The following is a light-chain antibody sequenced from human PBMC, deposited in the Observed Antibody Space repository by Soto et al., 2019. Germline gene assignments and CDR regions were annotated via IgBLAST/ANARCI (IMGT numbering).Light chain of an antibody. CDR3: TSYTSSSTDADVV. CDR1: TSDVGGYEY. J-gene: IGLJ2*01. V-gene: IGLV2-14*01. Sequence: QSALTQPRSVSGSPGQSVTISCTGTTSDVGGYEYVSWYQQHPGKAPKLMIYEVSNRPSGVSNRFSGSKSGNTASLTISGLQAEDEADYYCTSYTSSSTDADVVFGGGTQLTVL. CDR2: EVS.